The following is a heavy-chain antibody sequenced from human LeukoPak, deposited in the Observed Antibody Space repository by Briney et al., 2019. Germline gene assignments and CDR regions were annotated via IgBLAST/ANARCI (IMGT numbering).Heavy chain of an antibody. CDR2: IIPIFGTA. CDR3: AAKVLVINYYFDY. CDR1: GGTFSSYA. V-gene: IGHV1-69*06. D-gene: IGHD3-22*01. Sequence: ASVKVSCKASGGTFSSYAISWVRQAPGQGLEWMGGIIPIFGTANYAQKFQGRVTITADKSTSTAYMELSSLRSEDTAVYYCAAKVLVINYYFDYWGQGSLVTVSS. J-gene: IGHJ4*02.